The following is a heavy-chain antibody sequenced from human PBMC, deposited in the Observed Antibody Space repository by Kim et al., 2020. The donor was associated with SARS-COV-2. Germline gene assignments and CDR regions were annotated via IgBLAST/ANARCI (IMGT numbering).Heavy chain of an antibody. J-gene: IGHJ4*02. CDR3: ASGSGSYYYFDY. V-gene: IGHV3-30*01. D-gene: IGHD1-26*01. Sequence: SYAVSVKGRFTISRDNSKNTLYLQMNSLRAEDTAVYYCASGSGSYYYFDYWGQGTLVTVSS.